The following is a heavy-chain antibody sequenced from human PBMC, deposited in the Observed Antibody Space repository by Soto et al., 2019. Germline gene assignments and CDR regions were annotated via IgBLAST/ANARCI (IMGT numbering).Heavy chain of an antibody. CDR1: GFTFSTYG. V-gene: IGHV3-30*18. CDR2: ISYDRVNK. D-gene: IGHD1-1*01. J-gene: IGHJ4*02. Sequence: QVQLVESGGGVVQPGRSLRLSCAASGFTFSTYGMHWVRQAPGKGLEWVAVISYDRVNKYYADSVKGRFTISRDNSKNTRYLQMNSLRAEDTAVYYCAKSVYNWNDGFFDYWGQGTLVTVSS. CDR3: AKSVYNWNDGFFDY.